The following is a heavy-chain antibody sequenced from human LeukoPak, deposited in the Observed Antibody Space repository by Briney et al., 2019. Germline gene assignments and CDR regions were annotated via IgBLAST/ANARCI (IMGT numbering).Heavy chain of an antibody. CDR3: ARDSGGDDYFDY. J-gene: IGHJ4*02. CDR1: GFTFSSYS. D-gene: IGHD2-21*01. V-gene: IGHV3-21*01. CDR2: ISGDSTYT. Sequence: GGSLRLSCAASGFTFSSYSMNWVRQAPGKGLERVSSISGDSTYTYYTDSVKGRFTISRDNARNSLFLQMNGLRVEDTAVYYCARDSGGDDYFDYWGQGTLVTVSS.